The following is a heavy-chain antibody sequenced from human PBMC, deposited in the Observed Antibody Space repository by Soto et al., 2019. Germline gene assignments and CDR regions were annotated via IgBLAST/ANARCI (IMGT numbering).Heavy chain of an antibody. V-gene: IGHV1-69*01. D-gene: IGHD3-22*01. Sequence: QVQLVQSGAEVRKPGSSVRVSCKASGGSFNRHTISWVRQAPGQGLEWMGGIIPILGTANHAQKFQGRVTIIADESTSTGYMELSSLRSDDTAIYYCARGWGYDSTDYYYAYWGQGTLVIVSS. CDR3: ARGWGYDSTDYYYAY. J-gene: IGHJ4*02. CDR2: IIPILGTA. CDR1: GGSFNRHT.